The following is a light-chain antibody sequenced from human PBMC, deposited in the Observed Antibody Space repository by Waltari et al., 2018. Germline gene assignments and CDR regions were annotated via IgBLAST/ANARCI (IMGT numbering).Light chain of an antibody. Sequence: IQMTQSPSPLSASVGDRVTITCRASQNINNWLAWYQQKPGKAPKLLIYKTSTLQVGVPLRFSGSASGTEFTLTISSLQPDDLATYYCLQYHSFHTFGQGTKLDIK. CDR3: LQYHSFHT. V-gene: IGKV1-5*03. CDR1: QNINNW. CDR2: KTS. J-gene: IGKJ2*01.